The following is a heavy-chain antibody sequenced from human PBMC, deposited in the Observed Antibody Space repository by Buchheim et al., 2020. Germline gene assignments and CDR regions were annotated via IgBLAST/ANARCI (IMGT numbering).Heavy chain of an antibody. Sequence: EVQLVESGGGLVKPGGSLRLSCAASGFTFSSYSMNWVRQAPGKGLEWVSSISSSSSYIYYADSVKGRFTISRDNAKNSLYLQMNSLRAEDTAVYYCARDLPPFGVVFWRVYGMDVWGQGTT. CDR1: GFTFSSYS. V-gene: IGHV3-21*01. CDR3: ARDLPPFGVVFWRVYGMDV. CDR2: ISSSSSYI. J-gene: IGHJ6*02. D-gene: IGHD3-3*01.